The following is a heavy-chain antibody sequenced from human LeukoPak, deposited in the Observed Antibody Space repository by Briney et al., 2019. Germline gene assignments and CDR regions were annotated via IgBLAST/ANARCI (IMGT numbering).Heavy chain of an antibody. J-gene: IGHJ6*03. V-gene: IGHV4-4*07. CDR2: IYTSGST. CDR3: ARDGKVTSSYYYYYMDV. CDR1: GGSISSYY. Sequence: PSETLSLTCTVSGGSISSYYRSWIRQPAGKGLEWIGRIYTSGSTNYNPSLKSRVTMSVDTSKNQFSLKLSSVTAADTAVYYCARDGKVTSSYYYYYMDVWGKGTTVTVSS. D-gene: IGHD4-23*01.